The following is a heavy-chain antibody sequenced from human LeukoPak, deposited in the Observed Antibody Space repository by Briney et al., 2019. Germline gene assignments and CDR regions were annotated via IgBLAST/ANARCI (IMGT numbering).Heavy chain of an antibody. CDR2: INPNSGGT. D-gene: IGHD2-2*01. J-gene: IGHJ4*02. CDR1: GYTFPRHY. V-gene: IGHV1-2*04. Sequence: ASVKVSCQDSGYTFPRHYMHWVRQAPGQGIAWMGWINPNSGGTNYAQKFQGWVTMTRDTSISTAYMELSGLRSDDTAVYYCARDGDIVVVPAAMHYWGQGTLVTVSS. CDR3: ARDGDIVVVPAAMHY.